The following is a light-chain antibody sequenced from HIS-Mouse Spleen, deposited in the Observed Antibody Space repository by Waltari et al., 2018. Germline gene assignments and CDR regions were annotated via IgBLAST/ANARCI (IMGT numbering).Light chain of an antibody. CDR1: QSVSSY. J-gene: IGKJ4*01. CDR2: DAS. CDR3: QQRSNWPT. Sequence: EIVLTQSPATLSLSPGERATLSCRASQSVSSYLAWYQQQPGQAPRPLIYDASNRATGIPARFSGSGSGTDFTLTISSLEPEDFAVYYCQQRSNWPTFGGGTKVEIK. V-gene: IGKV3-11*01.